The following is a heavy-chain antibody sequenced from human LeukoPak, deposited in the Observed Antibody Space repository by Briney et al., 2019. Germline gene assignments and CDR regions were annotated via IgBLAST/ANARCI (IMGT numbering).Heavy chain of an antibody. CDR3: ARVVAYCSGGTCHTPYYFNY. J-gene: IGHJ4*02. CDR1: GYTFTGYY. D-gene: IGHD2-15*01. Sequence: GASVKVSCKASGYTFTGYYIHWVRQAPGQGLEWMGGIIPIFGTPNYAQKFQGKITITADKSTSTAYMELSSLRSEDTAAYYCARVVAYCSGGTCHTPYYFNYWGQATLVTVSS. CDR2: IIPIFGTP. V-gene: IGHV1-69*06.